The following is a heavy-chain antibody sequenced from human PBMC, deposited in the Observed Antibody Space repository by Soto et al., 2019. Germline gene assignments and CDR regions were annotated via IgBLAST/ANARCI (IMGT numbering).Heavy chain of an antibody. CDR2: IKSKTEGGTS. CDR1: GFTLSTTW. CDR3: STYSYGYIPL. J-gene: IGHJ4*02. V-gene: IGHV3-15*01. D-gene: IGHD5-18*01. Sequence: GRSLRLSCAASGFTLSTTWMTWVRQAPGQGLAWVGRIKSKTEGGTSAYAALVRGRFSISRDDSKNTLYLQMNSLNTEDTAVYYCSTYSYGYIPLWRQGARVTVAS.